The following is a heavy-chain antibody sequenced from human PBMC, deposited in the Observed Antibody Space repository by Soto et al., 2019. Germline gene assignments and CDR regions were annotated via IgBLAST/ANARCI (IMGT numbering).Heavy chain of an antibody. J-gene: IGHJ4*02. D-gene: IGHD6-19*01. CDR2: IIPSGIS. CDR3: AKATGCSSGLYYFDC. V-gene: IGHV1-69*02. Sequence: QVQLVQSGAEVKKPGSSVKVSCRASGDTFSSYTISWVRQAPGQGLDWMGRIIPSGISNYAQKFQGRVTSXXDXSXXTAYRELSSLRSEDTAVYYCAKATGCSSGLYYFDCWGQGTLVTVSS. CDR1: GDTFSSYT.